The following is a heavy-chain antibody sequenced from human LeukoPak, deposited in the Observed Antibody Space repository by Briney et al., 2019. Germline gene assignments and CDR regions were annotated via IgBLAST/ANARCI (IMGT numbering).Heavy chain of an antibody. Sequence: GGSLRLSCAASGFTVSSNYVSWVRQAPGKGLEWVSVIYSGGSTYYADSVKGRFTISRDNSKNTLYLQMNSLRAEDTAVYYCAGGARRQQPFDYWGQGTLVTVSS. CDR2: IYSGGST. CDR3: AGGARRQQPFDY. V-gene: IGHV3-66*01. J-gene: IGHJ4*02. D-gene: IGHD6-13*01. CDR1: GFTVSSNY.